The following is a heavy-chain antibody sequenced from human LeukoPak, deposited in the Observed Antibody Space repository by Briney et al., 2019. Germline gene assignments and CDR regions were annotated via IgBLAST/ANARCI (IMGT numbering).Heavy chain of an antibody. CDR2: ISAYDDKR. V-gene: IGHV1-18*01. D-gene: IGHD2/OR15-2a*01. CDR3: ARVLVKTRGNYFHDDY. Sequence: ASVKVSCKASGYTFTSYGISWAREAPGQGLEWMGWISAYDDKRNSVQRFQDRITMTTDTSTSTSYLELRNLRSDDTAVYYCARVLVKTRGNYFHDDYWGQGTLVTVSS. J-gene: IGHJ4*02. CDR1: GYTFTSYG.